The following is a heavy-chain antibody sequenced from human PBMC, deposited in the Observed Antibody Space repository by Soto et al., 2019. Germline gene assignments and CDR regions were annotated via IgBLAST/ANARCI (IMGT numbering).Heavy chain of an antibody. CDR1: DGAVISVSYY. CDR3: ARDNMSVYS. CDR2: LYYSGST. V-gene: IGHV4-61*01. Sequence: DPLSLPCIVSDGAVISVSYYWSWIWQPPGQGLEGIGFLYYSGSTNYNPSLNSRVPISVDTSNNQFSLKQRSVTAADMGLYYCARDNMSVYS. J-gene: IGHJ5*01.